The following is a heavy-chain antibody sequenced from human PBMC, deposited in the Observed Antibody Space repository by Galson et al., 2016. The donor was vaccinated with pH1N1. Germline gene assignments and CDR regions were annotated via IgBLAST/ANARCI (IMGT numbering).Heavy chain of an antibody. CDR2: IIPIFKTT. V-gene: IGHV1-69*13. CDR1: GGTFGSYG. CDR3: AREDYYDTDLSDWYFDL. J-gene: IGHJ2*01. Sequence: SVKVSCKASGGTFGSYGINWVRQAPGQGLEWMGGIIPIFKTTKYAQNFQGRVTFTADESTTTAYMELSSLRSEDTAVYYCAREDYYDTDLSDWYFDLWGRGTLITVSS. D-gene: IGHD3-22*01.